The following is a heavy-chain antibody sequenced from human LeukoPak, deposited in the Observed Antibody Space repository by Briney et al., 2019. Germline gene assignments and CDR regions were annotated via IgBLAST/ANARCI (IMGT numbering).Heavy chain of an antibody. CDR2: INPSGGST. V-gene: IGHV1-46*01. CDR3: ANLPLGTPRRQHSYYYYGMDV. CDR1: GYTFTSYY. J-gene: IGHJ6*02. D-gene: IGHD5/OR15-5a*01. Sequence: ASVKVSCKASGYTFTSYYIHWVRQAPGQGLEWMGIINPSGGSTSYAQKFQGRVTMTRDTSTSTVYMELSSLRAEDTAVYYCANLPLGTPRRQHSYYYYGMDVWGQGTTVTVSS.